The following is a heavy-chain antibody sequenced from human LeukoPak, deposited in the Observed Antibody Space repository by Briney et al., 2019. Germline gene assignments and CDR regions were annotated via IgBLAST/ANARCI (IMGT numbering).Heavy chain of an antibody. D-gene: IGHD3-22*01. V-gene: IGHV1-18*01. CDR3: ASGDYDSSGYYYFDY. CDR1: GYTFTSYG. CDR2: ISAYNGNT. J-gene: IGHJ4*02. Sequence: ASVKVSCKASGYTFTSYGISWVRQAPGQGLEWMGRISAYNGNTNYAQKLQGRVTMTTDTSTSTAYMELRSLRSDDTAVYYCASGDYDSSGYYYFDYWGQGTLVTVSS.